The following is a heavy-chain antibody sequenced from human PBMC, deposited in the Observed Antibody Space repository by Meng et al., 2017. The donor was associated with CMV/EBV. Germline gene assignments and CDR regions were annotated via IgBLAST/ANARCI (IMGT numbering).Heavy chain of an antibody. CDR2: INPNSGGT. CDR3: ARSLVVGAMNWFDP. CDR1: GYTFTGYY. J-gene: IGHJ5*02. V-gene: IGHV1-2*02. Sequence: ASVKVSCKASGYTFTGYYMHWVRQAPGQGLEWMGWINPNSGGTNYAQKFQGRVTMTRDTSISTAYMELSSLRSEDTAVYYCARSLVVGAMNWFDPWGQGTLVTVSS. D-gene: IGHD1-26*01.